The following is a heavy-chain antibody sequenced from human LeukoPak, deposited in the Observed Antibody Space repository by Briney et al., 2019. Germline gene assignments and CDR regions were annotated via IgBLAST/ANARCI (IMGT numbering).Heavy chain of an antibody. J-gene: IGHJ4*02. CDR3: ATTYYFGSSGYFDY. V-gene: IGHV3-23*01. D-gene: IGHD3-22*01. Sequence: GGSLRLSCAASGFTFSSYAMSWVRQAPGKGLEWVSAISGSGGSTYYADSVKGRFTISRDNAKNSLYLQMNSLRAEDTALYYCATTYYFGSSGYFDYWGQGTLVIVSS. CDR1: GFTFSSYA. CDR2: ISGSGGST.